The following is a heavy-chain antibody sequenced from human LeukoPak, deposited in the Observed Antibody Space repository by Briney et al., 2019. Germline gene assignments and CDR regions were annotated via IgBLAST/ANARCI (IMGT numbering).Heavy chain of an antibody. V-gene: IGHV3-48*04. CDR2: ISDSSSTI. CDR3: ARGPNGRDDY. D-gene: IGHD1-26*01. J-gene: IGHJ4*02. Sequence: GGSLRLSCAATGFSFSSCSMNWVRQAPGKGLEWVSYISDSSSTIYYADSVKGRFTISRDNAKNSLYLQMNSLRAEDTAVYYCARGPNGRDDYWGQGTLVTVSS. CDR1: GFSFSSCS.